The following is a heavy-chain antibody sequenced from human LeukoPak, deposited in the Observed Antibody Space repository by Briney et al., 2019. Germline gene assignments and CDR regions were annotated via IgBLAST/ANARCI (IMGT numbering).Heavy chain of an antibody. D-gene: IGHD2-15*01. CDR2: IRYDGSNK. CDR3: AKDMRYCSGGSCYPSLEPSWAVDY. Sequence: GGSLRLSCAASGFTFSSYGMYWVRQAPGKGLEWVAFIRYDGSNKYYADSVKGRFTISRDNSKNTLYLQMNSLRAEDTAVYYCAKDMRYCSGGSCYPSLEPSWAVDYWGQGTLVTVSS. CDR1: GFTFSSYG. J-gene: IGHJ4*02. V-gene: IGHV3-30*02.